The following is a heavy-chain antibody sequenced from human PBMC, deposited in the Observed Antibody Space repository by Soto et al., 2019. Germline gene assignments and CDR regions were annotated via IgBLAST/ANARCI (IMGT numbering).Heavy chain of an antibody. D-gene: IGHD3-16*02. Sequence: GGSLRLSCAASGFTLSSYGMHWVRQAPGKGLEWVAVISYDGSNKYYADSVKGRFTISRDNSKNTLYLQMNSLRAEDTAVYYCAKPLHYVWGSYRQPNSSPLVYWGQGTLVTVSS. CDR1: GFTLSSYG. CDR3: AKPLHYVWGSYRQPNSSPLVY. J-gene: IGHJ4*02. V-gene: IGHV3-30*18. CDR2: ISYDGSNK.